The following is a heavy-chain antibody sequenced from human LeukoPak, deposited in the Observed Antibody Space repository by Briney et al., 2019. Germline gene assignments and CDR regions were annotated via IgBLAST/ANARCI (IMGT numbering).Heavy chain of an antibody. Sequence: SVKVSCKASGYTFTGYYMHWVRQAPGQGLEWMGGIIPIFGTANYAQKFQGRVTITADESTSTAYMELSSLRSEDTAVYYCARSQVVPAAPDYYFDYWGQGTLVTVSS. D-gene: IGHD2-2*01. J-gene: IGHJ4*02. CDR2: IIPIFGTA. V-gene: IGHV1-69*13. CDR3: ARSQVVPAAPDYYFDY. CDR1: GYTFTGYY.